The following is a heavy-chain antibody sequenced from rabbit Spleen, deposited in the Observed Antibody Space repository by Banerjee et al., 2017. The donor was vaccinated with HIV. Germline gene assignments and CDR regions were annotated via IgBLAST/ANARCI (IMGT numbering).Heavy chain of an antibody. CDR1: GIDFSTYYY. CDR2: IVTVSANT. CDR3: ARGDNNAGNGFNL. Sequence: QSLEESGGDLVKPGASLTLTCKASGIDFSTYYYMCWVRQAPGKGLEWIACIVTVSANTYYASWAKGRFTITRSTSLNTVTLQMTSLTAADTATYFCARGDNNAGNGFNLWGQGPLVTVS. V-gene: IGHV1S43*01. D-gene: IGHD4-2*01. J-gene: IGHJ4*01.